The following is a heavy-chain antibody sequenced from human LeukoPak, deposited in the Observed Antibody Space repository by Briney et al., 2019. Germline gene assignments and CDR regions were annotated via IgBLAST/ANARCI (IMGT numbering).Heavy chain of an antibody. CDR3: ARGYGTFDF. D-gene: IGHD5-18*01. J-gene: IGHJ4*02. V-gene: IGHV4-30-2*01. CDR1: SASINRGGYS. CDR2: IYHSGST. Sequence: SETLSLTCDVSSASINRGGYSWSWFRPPPMKGLEWMGYIYHSGSTYYNPSLKSRVTMSVDRSKNHFSLKLNSVTAADTAVYYCARGYGTFDFWGQGILVTVSS.